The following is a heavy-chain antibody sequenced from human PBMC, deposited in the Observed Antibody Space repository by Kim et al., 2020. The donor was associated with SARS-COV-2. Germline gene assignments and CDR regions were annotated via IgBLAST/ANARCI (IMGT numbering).Heavy chain of an antibody. V-gene: IGHV3-15*01. J-gene: IGHJ4*02. D-gene: IGHD3-10*01. Sequence: APVKGRFTISRDDSKNTLYLQMNSLKTEDTAVYYCTTDPLWFGELSDFDYWGQGTLVTVSS. CDR3: TTDPLWFGELSDFDY.